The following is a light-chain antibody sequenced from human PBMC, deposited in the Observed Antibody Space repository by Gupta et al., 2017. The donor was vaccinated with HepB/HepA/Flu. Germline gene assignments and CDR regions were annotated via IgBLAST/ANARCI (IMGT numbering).Light chain of an antibody. CDR3: VLYMGSGIWV. CDR1: SGSVSTSYY. V-gene: IGLV8-61*01. J-gene: IGLJ3*02. Sequence: QTVVTQEPSFSVSPGGTVTLTCGLSSGSVSTSYYPSWYQQTPGQAPRTLIYSTNTRSSGVPDRFSGSILGNKAALTXTXAQADDXSDYYCVLYMGSGIWVFGGGTKLTVL. CDR2: STN.